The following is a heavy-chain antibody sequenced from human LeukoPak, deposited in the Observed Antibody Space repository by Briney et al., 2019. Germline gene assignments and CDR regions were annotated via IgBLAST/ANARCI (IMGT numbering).Heavy chain of an antibody. CDR3: AKSPGGYGSGSPFDY. D-gene: IGHD3-10*01. CDR2: ISYDGSNK. V-gene: IGHV3-30-3*02. J-gene: IGHJ4*02. Sequence: PGGSLRLSCAASGFTFSSYAMHWVRQAPGKGLEWVAVISYDGSNKYYADSVKGRFTISRDNSKNTLYLQMNSLRAEDTAVYYCAKSPGGYGSGSPFDYWGQGTLVTVSS. CDR1: GFTFSSYA.